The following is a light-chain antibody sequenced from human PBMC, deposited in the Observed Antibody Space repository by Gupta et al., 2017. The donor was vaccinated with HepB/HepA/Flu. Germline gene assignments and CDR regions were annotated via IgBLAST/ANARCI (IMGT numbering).Light chain of an antibody. V-gene: IGLV1-47*01. CDR3: ADWDDSMGGWV. Sequence: QSVLTQPRAASGTPGQKVTISCSGSSFNLGSSYVYWSQHRPGTAPKLLIDRKNPRPSEVSDRFLAAKEGTKAARETNGLRAEEEADDYWADWDDSMGGWVFGGGTKLTVL. CDR1: SFNLGSSY. J-gene: IGLJ3*02. CDR2: RKN.